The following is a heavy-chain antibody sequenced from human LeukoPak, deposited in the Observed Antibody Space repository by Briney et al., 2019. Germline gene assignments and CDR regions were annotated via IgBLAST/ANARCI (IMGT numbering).Heavy chain of an antibody. J-gene: IGHJ4*02. D-gene: IGHD2-15*01. CDR2: ISNNGGYT. CDR3: AKQLGYCSDGSCYFPY. Sequence: GGSLRLSCAASGFTFSSSAMSWVRQAPGKGLEWVSAISNNGGYTYYADSVQGRFAISRDNSKSTLCLQMNSLRAEDTAVYYCAKQLGYCSDGSCYFPYWGQGTLVTVSS. CDR1: GFTFSSSA. V-gene: IGHV3-23*01.